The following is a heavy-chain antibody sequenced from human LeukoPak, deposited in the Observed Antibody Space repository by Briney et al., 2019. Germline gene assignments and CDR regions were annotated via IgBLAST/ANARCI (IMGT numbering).Heavy chain of an antibody. Sequence: ASVKVSCKASGGTFNRDAVHWVRQAPGQGLEWMGWISAYNGNTNYAQKLQGRVTMTTDTSTSTAYMELRSLRSDDTAVYYCARSGSGRYYYMDVWGKGTTVTVSS. V-gene: IGHV1-18*01. J-gene: IGHJ6*03. CDR2: ISAYNGNT. CDR1: GGTFNRDA. D-gene: IGHD3-10*01. CDR3: ARSGSGRYYYMDV.